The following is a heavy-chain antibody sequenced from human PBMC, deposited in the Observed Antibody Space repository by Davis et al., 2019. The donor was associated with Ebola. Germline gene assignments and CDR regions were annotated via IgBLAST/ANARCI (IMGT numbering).Heavy chain of an antibody. CDR1: GFTFSNYY. V-gene: IGHV3-11*01. Sequence: GESLKISCAASGFTFSNYYMSWIRQAPGKGLEWVSYISSSGSITYHADSVKGRFTISRDNAKNSLHLQMNSLHQGPIGLPPGTLLQEHLWG. CDR2: ISSSGSIT. J-gene: IGHJ6*01. CDR3: TLLQEHL.